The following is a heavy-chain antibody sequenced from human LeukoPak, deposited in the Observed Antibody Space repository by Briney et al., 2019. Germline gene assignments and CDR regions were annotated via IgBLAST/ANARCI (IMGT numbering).Heavy chain of an antibody. CDR3: VRVVYYDFWSGYYIPFGYYMDV. CDR2: IYYSGST. J-gene: IGHJ6*03. CDR1: GGSISSSSYY. Sequence: SETLSLTCTVSGGSISSSSYYWGWIRQPPGKGLEWIGSIYYSGSTYYNPSLKSRVTISVDTSKNQFSLKLSSVTAADTAVYYCVRVVYYDFWSGYYIPFGYYMDVWGKGTTVTVSS. D-gene: IGHD3-3*01. V-gene: IGHV4-39*07.